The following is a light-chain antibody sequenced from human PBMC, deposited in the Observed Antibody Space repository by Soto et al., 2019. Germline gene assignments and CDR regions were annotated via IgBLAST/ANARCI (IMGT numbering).Light chain of an antibody. CDR1: QGISNY. CDR2: AAS. CDR3: QNLDSAAFT. J-gene: IGKJ3*01. Sequence: DIQMTQSPSSLSASVGDTVTITCRASQGISNYLAWYQQRPGKVPQLLIFAASTLQSGVPSRFSGSGYGTEFAPTISSLLPEDVATYYCQNLDSAAFTFGPGTKVDIK. V-gene: IGKV1-27*01.